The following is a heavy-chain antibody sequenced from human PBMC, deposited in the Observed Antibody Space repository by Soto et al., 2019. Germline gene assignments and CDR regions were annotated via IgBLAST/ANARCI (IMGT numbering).Heavy chain of an antibody. CDR2: IIPILGIA. V-gene: IGHV1-69*02. D-gene: IGHD3-9*01. CDR3: AYDILTGYYIFDY. Sequence: SVKVSCKASGGTFSSYTISWVRQAPGQGLEWMGRIIPILGIANYAQKFQGRVMITADKSTSTAYMELSSLRSEDTAVYYCAYDILTGYYIFDYWGQGTLVTVS. J-gene: IGHJ4*02. CDR1: GGTFSSYT.